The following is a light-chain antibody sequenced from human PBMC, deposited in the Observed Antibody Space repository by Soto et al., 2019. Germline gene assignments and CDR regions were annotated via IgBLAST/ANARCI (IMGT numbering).Light chain of an antibody. V-gene: IGKV1-5*03. CDR1: QSISSW. CDR3: QQYNSYPWT. CDR2: KAS. J-gene: IGKJ1*01. Sequence: DIQMTQSPSTLSASVGDRVTITCWASQSISSWLAWYQQKPGKAPKLLIYKASSLESGVPSRFSGSGSGTEFTLTISSPQPDDFATYYCQQYNSYPWTFGQGTKVDIK.